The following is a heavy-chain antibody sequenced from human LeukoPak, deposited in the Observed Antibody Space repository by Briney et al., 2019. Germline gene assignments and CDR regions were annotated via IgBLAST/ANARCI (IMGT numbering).Heavy chain of an antibody. CDR2: FYYSGST. Sequence: KPSETLSLTCSVSGGPISSYYGSWIRRPPGKGLERIGYFYYSGSTNYNASLKRRVTISVDTSKNQFSLKLSSVTAADTAVYYCARQIVVVPAAIRESSWFDPWGQGTLVTVSS. J-gene: IGHJ5*02. D-gene: IGHD2-2*02. CDR3: ARQIVVVPAAIRESSWFDP. V-gene: IGHV4-59*08. CDR1: GGPISSYY.